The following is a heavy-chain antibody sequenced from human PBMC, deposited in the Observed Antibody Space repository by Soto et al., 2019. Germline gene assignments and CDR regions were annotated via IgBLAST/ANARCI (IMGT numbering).Heavy chain of an antibody. D-gene: IGHD2-2*01. J-gene: IGHJ6*02. CDR1: GFSFRNAW. CDR3: TTDLQAYCDGTTCYAGNYYYDDMDV. CDR2: IKSQGDGGTR. V-gene: IGHV3-15*01. Sequence: GGSLRLSYAASGFSFRNAWMSWVRQAPGKGLEWVGHIKSQGDGGTRDYAAPVKGRFTISRDDSKNTLFLQMNSLKNEDTAVYFCTTDLQAYCDGTTCYAGNYYYDDMDVWGQGTTVTVSS.